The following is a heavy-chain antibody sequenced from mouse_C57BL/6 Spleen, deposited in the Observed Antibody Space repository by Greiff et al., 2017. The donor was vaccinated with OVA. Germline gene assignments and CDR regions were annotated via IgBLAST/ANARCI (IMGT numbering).Heavy chain of an antibody. CDR1: GYTFTSYG. D-gene: IGHD1-1*01. CDR3: ATTVVASYYFDY. CDR2: IYPRSGNT. V-gene: IGHV1-81*01. Sequence: QVQLKQSGAELARPGASVKLSCKASGYTFTSYGISWVKQRTGQGLEWIGEIYPRSGNTYYNEKFKGKATLTADKSSSTAYMELRSLTSEDSAVYFCATTVVASYYFDYWGQGTTLTVSS. J-gene: IGHJ2*01.